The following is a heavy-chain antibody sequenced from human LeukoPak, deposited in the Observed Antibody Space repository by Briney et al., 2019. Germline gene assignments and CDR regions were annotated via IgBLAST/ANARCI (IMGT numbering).Heavy chain of an antibody. D-gene: IGHD3-9*01. J-gene: IGHJ4*02. Sequence: PGGSLRLSCAASGFTFSSYSMNWVRQAPGKGLEWFSYISSSSSTIYYADSVRGRFTISTDNAKNSLYLQMNSLRAEDTAVYYCARGLRYFDWLLSTSFDYWVQGTLVTVSS. V-gene: IGHV3-48*01. CDR3: ARGLRYFDWLLSTSFDY. CDR1: GFTFSSYS. CDR2: ISSSSSTI.